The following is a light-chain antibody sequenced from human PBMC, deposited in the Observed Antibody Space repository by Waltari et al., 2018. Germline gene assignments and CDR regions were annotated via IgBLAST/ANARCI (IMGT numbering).Light chain of an antibody. CDR2: QAS. V-gene: IGKV1-5*03. CDR1: ESSSSR. J-gene: IGKJ1*01. Sequence: DIQMTQSPSSLSASVGDRVTITCRASESSSSRLAWYQQKPGKVPTLLISQASNLESGVPPRFSGSGSGTEFTLTISSLQPDDFATYYCQEYDDYQWMFGQGTRVQIK. CDR3: QEYDDYQWM.